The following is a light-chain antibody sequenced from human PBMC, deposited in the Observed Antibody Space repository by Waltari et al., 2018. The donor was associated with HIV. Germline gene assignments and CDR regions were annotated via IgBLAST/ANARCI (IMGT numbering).Light chain of an antibody. CDR2: VDN. CDR1: SGSIAINY. V-gene: IGLV6-57*03. J-gene: IGLJ3*02. CDR3: QSYDSSNWV. Sequence: NLMLTQPHPVSDSPGKTVTISSTRSSGSIAINYVHRHQLCPGSAPTTLFVVDNQRPSGPPGRSLGFIDSYSNYAAPPISGLKTDDEAAYYCQSYDSSNWVFGGGTTLTVL.